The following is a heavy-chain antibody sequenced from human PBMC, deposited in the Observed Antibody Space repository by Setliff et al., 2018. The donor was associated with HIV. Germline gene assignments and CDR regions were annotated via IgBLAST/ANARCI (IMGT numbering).Heavy chain of an antibody. Sequence: PSETLSLTCTVSGGSISSNIYFWGWIRQPPGKGLEWIGSIYYSGSAYYNSSLRSRLTISVDTSKNQFSLKLKSVTAADTAVYYCASQVTGYHDFWSGYLGYFDCWGQGLLVTVSS. D-gene: IGHD3-3*01. V-gene: IGHV4-39*01. CDR1: GGSISSNIYF. CDR3: ASQVTGYHDFWSGYLGYFDC. CDR2: IYYSGSA. J-gene: IGHJ4*02.